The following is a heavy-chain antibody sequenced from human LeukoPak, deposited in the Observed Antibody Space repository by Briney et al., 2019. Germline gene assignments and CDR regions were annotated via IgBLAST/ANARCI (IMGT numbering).Heavy chain of an antibody. CDR1: GFTFSSYE. J-gene: IGHJ5*02. Sequence: GGSLRLSCAASGFTFSSYEMNWVRQAPGKGLEWVSYISSSGSTIYYADSVKGRFTISRDNAKNSLYLQMNSLKAEDTALYYCARVSSTSSHFDNWGQGTLVTVSS. D-gene: IGHD2-2*01. V-gene: IGHV3-48*03. CDR2: ISSSGSTI. CDR3: ARVSSTSSHFDN.